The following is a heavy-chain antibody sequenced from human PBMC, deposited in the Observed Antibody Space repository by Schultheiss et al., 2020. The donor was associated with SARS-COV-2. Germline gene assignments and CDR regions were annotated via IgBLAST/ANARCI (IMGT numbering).Heavy chain of an antibody. CDR1: GGSISSSSYY. D-gene: IGHD6-6*01. CDR3: ASAEGAARLYYYYYGMDV. J-gene: IGHJ6*02. V-gene: IGHV4-61*05. Sequence: SETLSLTCTVSGGSISSSSYYWGWIRQPPGKGLEWIGYIYYSGSTNYNPSLKSRVTISVDTSKNQFSLKLSSVTAADTAVYYCASAEGAARLYYYYYGMDVWGQGTTVTVSS. CDR2: IYYSGST.